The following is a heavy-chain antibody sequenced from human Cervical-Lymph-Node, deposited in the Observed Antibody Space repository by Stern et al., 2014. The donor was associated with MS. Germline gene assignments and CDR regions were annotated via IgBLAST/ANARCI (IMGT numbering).Heavy chain of an antibody. Sequence: QVQLVESGPDMRKPGASVKVSCKASGYIFTRYYIHWVRQAPGQGLEWMGRINPTGGRARYAQKFQGRVNMTRDTSTSTIYMDLSNLTSEDTAVYYCARDDDVQCLARGYFDSWGQGTLVTVSS. D-gene: IGHD6-19*01. CDR3: ARDDDVQCLARGYFDS. V-gene: IGHV1-46*01. CDR2: INPTGGRA. CDR1: GYIFTRYY. J-gene: IGHJ4*02.